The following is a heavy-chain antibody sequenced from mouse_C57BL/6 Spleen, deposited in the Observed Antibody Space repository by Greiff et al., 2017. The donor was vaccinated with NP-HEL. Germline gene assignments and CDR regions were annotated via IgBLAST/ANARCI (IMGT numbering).Heavy chain of an antibody. J-gene: IGHJ3*01. Sequence: VQLQQSGPELVKPGASVKISCTASGYTFTDYYMNWVKQSHGKSLEWIGDINPNNGGTSYNQKFQGKATLTVDKSSSTAYMELRSLTSEDSAVYDCASGGFFHYYGNSPGFAYWGQGTLVTVSA. CDR2: INPNNGGT. D-gene: IGHD1-1*01. CDR3: ASGGFFHYYGNSPGFAY. V-gene: IGHV1-26*01. CDR1: GYTFTDYY.